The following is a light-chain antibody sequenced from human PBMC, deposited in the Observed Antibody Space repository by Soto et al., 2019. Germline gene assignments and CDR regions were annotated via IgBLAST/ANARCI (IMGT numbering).Light chain of an antibody. CDR1: QSVSSN. Sequence: EIVMTQSPATLSVSPGERATLSCRASQSVSSNLAWYQQKPGQAPRLLIYAASTRATGIPARFSGSGSGTEFTLTISSLQSEDFALYYCQQYNNWPTTFGQGTKVEIK. V-gene: IGKV3-15*01. J-gene: IGKJ1*01. CDR3: QQYNNWPTT. CDR2: AAS.